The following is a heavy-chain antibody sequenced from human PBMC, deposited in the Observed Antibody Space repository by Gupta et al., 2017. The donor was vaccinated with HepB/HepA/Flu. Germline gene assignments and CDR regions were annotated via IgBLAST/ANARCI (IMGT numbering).Heavy chain of an antibody. J-gene: IGHJ5*02. CDR3: ARALLRYFDWFNL. CDR1: GGSISSGDYY. CDR2: IHDSGST. Sequence: QVQLQESGPGLVKPSQTLSLTCTVSGGSISSGDYYWSWIRQTPGKGLEWIGYIHDSGSTYYNPSLKSRVTLSVDTSKNQFSLKVKSVTAADTAVYFCARALLRYFDWFNLWGQGTLVTVSS. D-gene: IGHD3-9*01. V-gene: IGHV4-30-4*01.